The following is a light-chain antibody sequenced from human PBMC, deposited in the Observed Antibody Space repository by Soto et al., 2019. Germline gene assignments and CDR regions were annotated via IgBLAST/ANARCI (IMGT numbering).Light chain of an antibody. CDR3: QQYYTRPPSWT. CDR1: QSVSS. V-gene: IGKV3-20*01. J-gene: IGKJ1*01. CDR2: GAS. Sequence: ETVLTQSPGPLSLSPGERVTLSCRASQSVSSLAWYQHKPGQAPRMLSYGASSRATGIPDRFSGRGSGTDFTLTISRLAPKDFAVYYCQQYYTRPPSWTCGQTTTVEVK.